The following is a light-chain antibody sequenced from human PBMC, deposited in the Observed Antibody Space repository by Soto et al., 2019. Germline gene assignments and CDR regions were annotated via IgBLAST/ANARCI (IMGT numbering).Light chain of an antibody. CDR1: QSVSSY. CDR3: RQRGNWIT. J-gene: IGKJ5*01. Sequence: EIVLTQSPATLSLSPGERATLSCRASQSVSSYLAWYQQKPGQAPRLLIYDASNRATGIPARFSASGSGTDFSLTISSLVPEDSAVYYCRQRGNWITFGPGTRLEIK. CDR2: DAS. V-gene: IGKV3-11*01.